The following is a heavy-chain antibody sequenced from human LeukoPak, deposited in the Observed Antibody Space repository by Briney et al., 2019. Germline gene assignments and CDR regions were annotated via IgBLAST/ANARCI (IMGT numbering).Heavy chain of an antibody. CDR1: GGSISSYY. V-gene: IGHV4-59*01. J-gene: IGHJ4*02. Sequence: SETLSLTCTVSGGSISSYYWSWIRQPPGKGLEWIGYIYYSGSTNYNPSLKSRVTISVDTSKNQFSLELSSVTAADTAVYYCARDNRGYNRNDGAFDYWGQGTLVTVSS. CDR2: IYYSGST. D-gene: IGHD1-1*01. CDR3: ARDNRGYNRNDGAFDY.